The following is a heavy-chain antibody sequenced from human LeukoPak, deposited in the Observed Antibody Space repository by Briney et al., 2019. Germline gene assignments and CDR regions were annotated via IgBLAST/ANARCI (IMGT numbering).Heavy chain of an antibody. V-gene: IGHV4-59*01. CDR1: AGSISSYY. CDR2: IYYSGST. CDR3: ARGRPDFWTNFYTYFLDS. D-gene: IGHD3/OR15-3a*01. Sequence: SETLSLTCTVSAGSISSYYWTWIRQPPGKGLEWLGYIYYSGSTNYNPSLKSRVAISLDTSKNQFSLRLSSVTAADTAIYYCARGRPDFWTNFYTYFLDSWGQGTLVTVSS. J-gene: IGHJ4*02.